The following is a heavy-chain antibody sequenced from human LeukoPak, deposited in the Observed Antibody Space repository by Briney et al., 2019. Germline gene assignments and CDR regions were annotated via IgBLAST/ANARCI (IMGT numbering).Heavy chain of an antibody. CDR2: IRYDGSNK. CDR3: AKDPLARLRFLEWLLFDY. D-gene: IGHD3-3*01. CDR1: GFTFSSYG. V-gene: IGHV3-30*02. J-gene: IGHJ4*02. Sequence: GGSLRLSCAASGFTFSSYGMHWVRQAPGKGLEWVAFIRYDGSNKYYADSVKARFTISRDNSKNTLYLQMNSLRAEDTAVYYCAKDPLARLRFLEWLLFDYWGQGTLVTVSS.